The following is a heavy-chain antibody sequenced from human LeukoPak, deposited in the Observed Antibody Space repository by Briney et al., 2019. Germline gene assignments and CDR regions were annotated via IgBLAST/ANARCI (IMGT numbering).Heavy chain of an antibody. D-gene: IGHD2-2*01. CDR3: ARDWPHCSSTSCYFYMDV. CDR1: GFTISDNY. Sequence: GGSLRLSCEASGFTISDNYVTWVRQAPGKGLEWVSVIYTSGITYFADSGKGRFSISRDNSKNTVYLQMNSLRGEDSAVYYCARDWPHCSSTSCYFYMDVWGRGTTVTVSS. J-gene: IGHJ6*03. V-gene: IGHV3-66*03. CDR2: IYTSGIT.